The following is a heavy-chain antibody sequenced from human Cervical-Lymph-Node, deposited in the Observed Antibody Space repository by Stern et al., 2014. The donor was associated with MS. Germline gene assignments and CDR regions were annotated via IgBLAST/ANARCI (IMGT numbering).Heavy chain of an antibody. CDR3: ARDLTQSSRPPFFDS. Sequence: QVQLVQSGAEVKKPGTSVRVSCKASGYTFVSYGISWVRQAPGQGLQWMGWTSAYNGNTEYAQNFQGRVTMTSDTSTNTAYMDLKSLTSDDTAVYYCARDLTQSSRPPFFDSWGQGTLVTVSS. D-gene: IGHD6-13*01. V-gene: IGHV1-18*04. J-gene: IGHJ4*02. CDR1: GYTFVSYG. CDR2: TSAYNGNT.